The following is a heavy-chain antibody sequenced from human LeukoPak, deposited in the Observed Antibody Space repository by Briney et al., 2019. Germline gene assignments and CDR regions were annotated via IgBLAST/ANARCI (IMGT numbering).Heavy chain of an antibody. D-gene: IGHD3-10*01. CDR1: GFTFTSTG. J-gene: IGHJ4*02. CDR2: VVVGTGNT. V-gene: IGHV1-58*02. CDR3: AAEDPGHYGSGSYYDY. Sequence: SVKVSCKASGFTFTSTGIQWLRQARGQRLEWIRWVVVGTGNTNYAQQFQGRVTITRDISTTTAYMELSSLRSEDTAVYYCAAEDPGHYGSGSYYDYWGQGTLVTVSS.